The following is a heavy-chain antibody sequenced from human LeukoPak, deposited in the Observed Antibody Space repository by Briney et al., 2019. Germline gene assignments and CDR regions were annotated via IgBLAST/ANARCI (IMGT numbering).Heavy chain of an antibody. CDR3: ARGPPLTGGDY. CDR2: MNPNSGNT. V-gene: IGHV1-8*01. J-gene: IGHJ4*02. D-gene: IGHD7-27*01. Sequence: GASVKVSCKASGYTFTSYDINWVRQATGQGLEWMGWMNPNSGNTGYAQKFQGRVTMTRNTSISTAYMELSSLRSGDTAVYYWARGPPLTGGDYWGQGTLVTVSS. CDR1: GYTFTSYD.